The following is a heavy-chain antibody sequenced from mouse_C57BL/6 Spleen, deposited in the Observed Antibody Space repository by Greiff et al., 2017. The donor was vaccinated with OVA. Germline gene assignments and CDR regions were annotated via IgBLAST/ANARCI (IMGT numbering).Heavy chain of an antibody. J-gene: IGHJ4*01. D-gene: IGHD4-1*01. Sequence: VKLMESGPELVKPGASVKISCKASGYAFSSSWMNWVKQRPGKGLEWIGRIYPGDGDTNYNGKFKGKATLTADKSSSTAYLQLSSLTSEDSAVYVCARWGSGTEAMDYWGQGTSVTVSA. CDR1: GYAFSSSW. CDR3: ARWGSGTEAMDY. V-gene: IGHV1-82*01. CDR2: IYPGDGDT.